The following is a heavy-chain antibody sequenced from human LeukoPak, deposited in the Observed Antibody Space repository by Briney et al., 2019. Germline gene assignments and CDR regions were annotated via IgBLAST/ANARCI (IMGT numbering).Heavy chain of an antibody. D-gene: IGHD2-2*01. J-gene: IGHJ3*02. Sequence: ASVKVSCKASGYTFTSYDINWVRQATGQGLEWMGWMNPNSGDTGYAQKFQGRVTMTRNTSISTAYMELSSLRSEDTAVYYCASTLGYCSSTSCYLSAFDIWGQGTMVTVSS. V-gene: IGHV1-8*01. CDR2: MNPNSGDT. CDR3: ASTLGYCSSTSCYLSAFDI. CDR1: GYTFTSYD.